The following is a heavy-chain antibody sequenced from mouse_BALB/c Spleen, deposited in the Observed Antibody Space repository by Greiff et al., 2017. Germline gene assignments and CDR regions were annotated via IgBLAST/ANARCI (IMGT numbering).Heavy chain of an antibody. D-gene: IGHD1-1*01. CDR1: GFSLTSYG. CDR2: IWSGGST. J-gene: IGHJ4*01. V-gene: IGHV2-2*02. Sequence: QVQLKQSGPGLVQPSQCLSITCTVSGFSLTSYGVHWVRQSPGRGLEWLGVIWSGGSTDYNAAFISRLTINKDNSKGQVFFKMNSLQANDTAIYYCARNTVVDAMDYWGQGTSVTVSS. CDR3: ARNTVVDAMDY.